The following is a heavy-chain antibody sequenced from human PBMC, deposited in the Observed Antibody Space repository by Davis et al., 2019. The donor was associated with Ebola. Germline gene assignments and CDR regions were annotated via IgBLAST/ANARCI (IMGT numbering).Heavy chain of an antibody. D-gene: IGHD1-1*01. J-gene: IGHJ6*02. CDR2: INHSGST. CDR1: GGSFSGYY. CDR3: ARGLFWSGLDV. Sequence: SETLSLTCAVYGGSFSGYYWSWIRQPPGKGLEWIGEINHSGSTNYNPSLKSRVSMSVDTSKKQFSLKVTSVTAADTAVYYCARGLFWSGLDVWGQGTTVTVSS. V-gene: IGHV4-34*01.